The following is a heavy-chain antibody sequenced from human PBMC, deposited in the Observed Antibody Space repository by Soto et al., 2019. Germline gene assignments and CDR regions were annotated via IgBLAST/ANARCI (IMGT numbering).Heavy chain of an antibody. V-gene: IGHV3-13*01. J-gene: IGHJ3*02. CDR3: ARAFRSPSGVATFPSPNDAFDI. D-gene: IGHD5-12*01. Sequence: PGGSLRLSCAASGFTFSSYDMHWVRQATGKGLEWVSAIGTAGDTYYPGSVKGRFTISRENAKNSLYLQMNGLRAGDTAVYYCARAFRSPSGVATFPSPNDAFDIWGQGTMVTVSS. CDR1: GFTFSSYD. CDR2: IGTAGDT.